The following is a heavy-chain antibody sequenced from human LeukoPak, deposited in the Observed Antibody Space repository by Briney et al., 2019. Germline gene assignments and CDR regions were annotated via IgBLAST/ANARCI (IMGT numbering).Heavy chain of an antibody. D-gene: IGHD3-16*01. Sequence: GGSLRLSCAASGFTFSSYAMSWVRQAPGKGLEWVSAISGGGGSTYYADSVKGRFTISRDNAKNSLYLQMNSLRAEDTAVYYCARAPTYYFDYWGQGTLVTVSS. J-gene: IGHJ4*02. V-gene: IGHV3-23*01. CDR2: ISGGGGST. CDR3: ARAPTYYFDY. CDR1: GFTFSSYA.